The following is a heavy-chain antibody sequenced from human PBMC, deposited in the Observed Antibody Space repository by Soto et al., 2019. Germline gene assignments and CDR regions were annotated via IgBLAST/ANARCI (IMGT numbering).Heavy chain of an antibody. CDR1: GFTFSSYS. D-gene: IGHD3-10*01. CDR2: ISSSSSYI. V-gene: IGHV3-21*01. CDR3: ARDSADLNFDY. J-gene: IGHJ4*02. Sequence: GGSLRLSCAASGFTFSSYSMNWVRQAPGKGLEWVSSISSSSSYIYYADSVKGRFTISRENAKNSLYLQMNSLRAEDTAVYYCARDSADLNFDYWGQGTLVTVSS.